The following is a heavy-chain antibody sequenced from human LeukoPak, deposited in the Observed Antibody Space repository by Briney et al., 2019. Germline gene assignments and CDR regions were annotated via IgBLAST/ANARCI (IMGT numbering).Heavy chain of an antibody. J-gene: IGHJ4*02. CDR1: GFSFSTYA. D-gene: IGHD5-18*01. CDR2: VNGNGGST. Sequence: GGSLRLSCAASGFSFSTYAMSWVRQAPGKGLEWVSGVNGNGGSTSYADSVKGRFTIFRDNSKNTVYLQMNSLRAEDTAVYYCARGNSYGYWGQGTLVTVSS. CDR3: ARGNSYGY. V-gene: IGHV3-23*01.